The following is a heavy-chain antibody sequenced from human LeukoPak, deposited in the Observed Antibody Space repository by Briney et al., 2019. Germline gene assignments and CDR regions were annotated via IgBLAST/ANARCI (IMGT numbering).Heavy chain of an antibody. V-gene: IGHV3-7*03. CDR2: IKQDGSEK. Sequence: GGSLRLSCAASGFTFSSYWMSWVRQAPGKGLEWVANIKQDGSEKYCVDSVKGRFTISRDNAKNSLYLQMNSLRAEDTAVYYCARDAIAAAGTYGMDVWGKGTTVTVSS. CDR3: ARDAIAAAGTYGMDV. D-gene: IGHD6-13*01. CDR1: GFTFSSYW. J-gene: IGHJ6*04.